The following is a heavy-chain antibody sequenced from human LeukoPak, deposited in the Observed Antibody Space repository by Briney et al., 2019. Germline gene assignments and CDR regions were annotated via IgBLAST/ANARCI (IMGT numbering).Heavy chain of an antibody. Sequence: SETLSLTCTVSGGSISSSSYYWGWIRQPPGKGLEWIGSIYYSGSTYYNPSLKSRVTISVDTSKNQFSLKLSSVTAADTAVYYCARHVGYSNYIGYYYYYYMDVWGKGTTVTASS. CDR2: IYYSGST. V-gene: IGHV4-39*01. CDR3: ARHVGYSNYIGYYYYYYMDV. D-gene: IGHD4-11*01. J-gene: IGHJ6*03. CDR1: GGSISSSSYY.